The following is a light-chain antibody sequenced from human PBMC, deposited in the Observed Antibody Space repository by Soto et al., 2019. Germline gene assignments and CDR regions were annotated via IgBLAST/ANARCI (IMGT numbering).Light chain of an antibody. J-gene: IGLJ2*01. Sequence: QSALTQPPSASGSPGQSVTISCTGTSSDVGRYNYVTWFQQHPGKAPKLMIYEVTNRPSGVPDRFSGSKSGNTASLTVSGLQDEDESDYYSCSYAGRDNIFGGGTQLTVL. CDR2: EVT. CDR3: CSYAGRDNI. V-gene: IGLV2-8*01. CDR1: SSDVGRYNY.